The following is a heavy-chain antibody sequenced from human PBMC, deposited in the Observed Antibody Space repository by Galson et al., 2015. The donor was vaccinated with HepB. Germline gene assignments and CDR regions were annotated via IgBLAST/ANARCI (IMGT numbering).Heavy chain of an antibody. J-gene: IGHJ4*02. CDR1: GYTFSSLG. D-gene: IGHD3-16*02. CDR3: ARGGHLGELSSFDY. CDR2: INTYNGNT. V-gene: IGHV1-18*01. Sequence: SVKVSCKASGYTFSSLGISWVRQAPGQGLEWMGWINTYNGNTKYAEKFQGRVPLTTDTSTSTAHMELRSLASDDTSLYYCARGGHLGELSSFDYWGQGTLITVSS.